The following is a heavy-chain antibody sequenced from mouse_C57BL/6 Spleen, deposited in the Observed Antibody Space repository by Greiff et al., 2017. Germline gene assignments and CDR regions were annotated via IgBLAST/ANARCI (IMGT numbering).Heavy chain of an antibody. J-gene: IGHJ3*01. CDR3: ARGIGTTVVAPFAY. V-gene: IGHV1-55*01. CDR2: IYPGSGST. Sequence: QVQLQQPGAELVKPGASVKMSCKASGYTFTSYWITWVKQRPGQGLEWIGDIYPGSGSTNYTEKFKSKATLTVDKSSSTAYMQLSSLTSEDSAVYYCARGIGTTVVAPFAYWGQGTLVTVSA. CDR1: GYTFTSYW. D-gene: IGHD1-1*01.